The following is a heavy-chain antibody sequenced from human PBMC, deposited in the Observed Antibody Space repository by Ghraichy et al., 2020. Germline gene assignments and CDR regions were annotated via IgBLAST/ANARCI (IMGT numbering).Heavy chain of an antibody. J-gene: IGHJ6*03. D-gene: IGHD4-17*01. Sequence: WGSLRLSCAASGFTLGSYSLNWVRQAPGKGLEWVSYISGNSNSIHYADSVKGRFTISRDNAKNSLYLQMNSLRDEDTAVYYCGRDRGYGSHYYMDVWGKGTTVTVSS. V-gene: IGHV3-48*02. CDR2: ISGNSNSI. CDR1: GFTLGSYS. CDR3: GRDRGYGSHYYMDV.